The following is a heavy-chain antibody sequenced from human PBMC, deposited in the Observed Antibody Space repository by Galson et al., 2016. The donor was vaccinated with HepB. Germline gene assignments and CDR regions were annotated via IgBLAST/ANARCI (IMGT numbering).Heavy chain of an antibody. CDR3: ARDNGV. J-gene: IGHJ4*02. D-gene: IGHD2-8*01. Sequence: SLRLSCAASGFTVSNNYLSWVRQAPGKGLELVSLIYSSGNTWYADSVKGRFTITRDNPKNTLSLQMNSLRAEDTAVYYCARDNGVWGQGTLVTVSS. V-gene: IGHV3-53*01. CDR1: GFTVSNNY. CDR2: IYSSGNT.